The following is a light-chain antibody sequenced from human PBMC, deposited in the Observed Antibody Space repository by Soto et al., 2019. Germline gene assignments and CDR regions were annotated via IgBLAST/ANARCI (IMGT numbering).Light chain of an antibody. V-gene: IGLV2-14*01. CDR3: SSYTSSSTPLYV. CDR1: SSDVGGYNY. Sequence: QSVLTQPASVSGSPGQSITISCPGTSSDVGGYNYVSWYQQHPVKAPKLMIYDVSNRPSGVSNRFSGSKSGNTASLTISGLQAEDEADYYCSSYTSSSTPLYVFGTGTKVTVL. CDR2: DVS. J-gene: IGLJ1*01.